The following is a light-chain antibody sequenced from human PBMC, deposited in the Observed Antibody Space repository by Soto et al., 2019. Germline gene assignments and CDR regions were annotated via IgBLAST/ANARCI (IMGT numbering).Light chain of an antibody. V-gene: IGKV3-20*01. CDR2: DVS. CDR1: ESVSSKY. J-gene: IGKJ2*03. Sequence: EIVLTQSPGTLSLSPGERATLSCRASESVSSKYSAWYQQKPGQAPRLLIYDVSSRSTGVPDRFSGSGSRTAFTLFTSSLERVEFADYSCYQRGPSPYMYSFGQGTKLEIK. CDR3: YQRGPSPYMYS.